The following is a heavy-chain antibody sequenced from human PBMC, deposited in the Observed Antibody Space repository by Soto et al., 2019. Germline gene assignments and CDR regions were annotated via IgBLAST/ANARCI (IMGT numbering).Heavy chain of an antibody. J-gene: IGHJ4*02. CDR1: GGSISNGGYY. Sequence: SETLSLTCTVSGGSISNGGYYWNWIRQHPGKGLEWIGEIYHSGSTNYNPSLKSRVTISVDKSKNQFSLKLSSVTAADTAVYYCARGQVVAAQHWGQGTLVTVSS. CDR2: IYHSGST. V-gene: IGHV4-30-2*01. CDR3: ARGQVVAAQH. D-gene: IGHD2-15*01.